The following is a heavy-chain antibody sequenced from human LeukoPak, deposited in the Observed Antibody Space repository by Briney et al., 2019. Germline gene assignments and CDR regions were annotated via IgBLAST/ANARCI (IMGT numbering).Heavy chain of an antibody. V-gene: IGHV3-30*18. J-gene: IGHJ4*02. CDR2: ISCDGSNK. D-gene: IGHD3-10*01. CDR3: AKDSLMVRGVRDY. CDR1: GFTFSSYG. Sequence: GRSLRLSCAASGFTFSSYGMHWVRQAPGKGLEWVAVISCDGSNKYYADSVKGRFTISRHNSKNTLYLQMNSLRAEDTAVYYCAKDSLMVRGVRDYWGQGTLVTVSS.